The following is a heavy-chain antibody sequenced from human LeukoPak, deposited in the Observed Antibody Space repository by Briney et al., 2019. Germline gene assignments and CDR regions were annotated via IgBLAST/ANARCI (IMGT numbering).Heavy chain of an antibody. CDR1: GGTFSSYT. V-gene: IGHV1-69*02. Sequence: SVKVSCKASGGTFSSYTISWVRQAPGQRLEWMGRIIPILGIANYAQKFQGRVTITADKSTSTAYMELSSLRSEDTAVYYCARESIAVAGSFDYWGQGTLVTVSS. CDR3: ARESIAVAGSFDY. D-gene: IGHD6-19*01. CDR2: IIPILGIA. J-gene: IGHJ4*02.